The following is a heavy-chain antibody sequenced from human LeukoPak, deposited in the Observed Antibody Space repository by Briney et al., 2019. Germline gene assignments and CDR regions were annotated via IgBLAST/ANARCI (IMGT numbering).Heavy chain of an antibody. CDR3: AKSGPAAAGVFDY. D-gene: IGHD6-13*01. J-gene: IGHJ4*02. V-gene: IGHV3-23*01. CDR2: ISGSGDST. Sequence: GGSLRLSCAASGFTFSTFAMTWVRQAPGKGLEWVSVISGSGDSTYYADSVKGRFTISRDNSKNTLYLQMNSLRAEDTAVYYCAKSGPAAAGVFDYWGQGTLVTVSS. CDR1: GFTFSTFA.